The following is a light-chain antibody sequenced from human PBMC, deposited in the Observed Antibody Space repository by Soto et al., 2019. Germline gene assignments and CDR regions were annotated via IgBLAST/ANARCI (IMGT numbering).Light chain of an antibody. CDR2: GAS. CDR3: QQYGSSPLLT. CDR1: QSVSSTN. J-gene: IGKJ4*01. Sequence: ENGLTQSPGTLSLSPGERATLSCRAIQSVSSTNLAWYQQKPGQAPRLLIYGASSRATGIPDRFSGSGSGTDFTLTISRLEPEDFAVYYCQQYGSSPLLTFGGGTKVDIK. V-gene: IGKV3-20*01.